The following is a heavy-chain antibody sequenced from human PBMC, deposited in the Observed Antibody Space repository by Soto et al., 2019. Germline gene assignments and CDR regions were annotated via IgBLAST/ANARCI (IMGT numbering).Heavy chain of an antibody. D-gene: IGHD6-6*01. J-gene: IGHJ6*02. CDR2: INPDSGDT. CDR1: GYTFTTYY. Sequence: VASVKVSCKASGYTFTTYYIHWMRQAPGQGLEWMGWINPDSGDTKYPQTFQGRVTMTRDTSISTAYMELTSLRSDDTAVYYCARAVHSSSSPPFYSYYYGLDVWGQGTTVTVSS. CDR3: ARAVHSSSSPPFYSYYYGLDV. V-gene: IGHV1-2*02.